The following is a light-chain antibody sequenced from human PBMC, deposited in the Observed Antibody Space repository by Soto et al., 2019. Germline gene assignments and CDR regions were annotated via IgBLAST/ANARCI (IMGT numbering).Light chain of an antibody. CDR3: CPYAGSITYV. CDR1: SSDVGIYNI. Sequence: QSVLTQPASLSGSPGQSITISCTGTSSDVGIYNIVSWYQQLPGKAPRVLIYEVTKRPSGVSNRFSGSKSGNTASLTISGLQAEDVSDYYCCPYAGSITYVSVTGTKV. J-gene: IGLJ1*01. V-gene: IGLV2-23*02. CDR2: EVT.